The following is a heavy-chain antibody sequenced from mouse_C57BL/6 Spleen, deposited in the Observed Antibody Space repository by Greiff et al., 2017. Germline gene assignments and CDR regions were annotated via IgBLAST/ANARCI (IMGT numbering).Heavy chain of an antibody. Sequence: EVKLQESGPELVKPGASVKISCKASGYSFTGYYMNWVKQSPEKSLEWIGEINPSTGGTTYNQKFKAKATLTVDKSSSTAYMQLKSLTSEDSAVYYCATYYYGSSYWYFDVWGTGTTVTVSS. D-gene: IGHD1-1*01. CDR3: ATYYYGSSYWYFDV. V-gene: IGHV1-42*01. CDR2: INPSTGGT. J-gene: IGHJ1*03. CDR1: GYSFTGYY.